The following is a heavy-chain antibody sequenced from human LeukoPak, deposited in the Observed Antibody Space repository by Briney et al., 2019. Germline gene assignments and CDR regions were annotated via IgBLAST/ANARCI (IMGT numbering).Heavy chain of an antibody. V-gene: IGHV3-11*01. D-gene: IGHD3-3*01. Sequence: GGSLRLSRAASGFTFSDYYMSWIRQAPGKGLEWVSYISSSGSTIYYADSMKGRFTISRDNAKNSLYLQMNSLRAEDTAVYYCARAQYYDFWSGYGSHYYMDVWGKGTTVTVSS. CDR3: ARAQYYDFWSGYGSHYYMDV. CDR1: GFTFSDYY. J-gene: IGHJ6*03. CDR2: ISSSGSTI.